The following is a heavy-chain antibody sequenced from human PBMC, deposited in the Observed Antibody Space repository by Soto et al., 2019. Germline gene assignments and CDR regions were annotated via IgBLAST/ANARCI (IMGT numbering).Heavy chain of an antibody. CDR1: GYTFTSYA. Sequence: QVQLVQSGAEVKKPGASVKVSCKASGYTFTSYAMHWVRQAPGQRLEWMGWINAGNGNTKYSQKFQGRVTITRDTSASTAYMELSSLRSEDTAVYYCARDRGIAAAGQKVGERIHPLSGFDPWGQGTLVTVSS. CDR3: ARDRGIAAAGQKVGERIHPLSGFDP. D-gene: IGHD6-13*01. V-gene: IGHV1-3*01. J-gene: IGHJ5*02. CDR2: INAGNGNT.